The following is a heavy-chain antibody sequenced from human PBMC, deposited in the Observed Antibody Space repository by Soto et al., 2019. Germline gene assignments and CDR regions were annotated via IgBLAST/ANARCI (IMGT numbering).Heavy chain of an antibody. Sequence: QVQLVESGGGVVQPGRSLRLSCAASGFTFSHYAMHWVRHAPGKGLEWVALMSYDGSNEYYADSVKGRFTISRDNSKNTLYLQMNSLRAEVTAVYYCAKDGSHNFDYWGQGTLVTVSS. CDR1: GFTFSHYA. V-gene: IGHV3-30*18. CDR3: AKDGSHNFDY. J-gene: IGHJ4*02. D-gene: IGHD1-26*01. CDR2: MSYDGSNE.